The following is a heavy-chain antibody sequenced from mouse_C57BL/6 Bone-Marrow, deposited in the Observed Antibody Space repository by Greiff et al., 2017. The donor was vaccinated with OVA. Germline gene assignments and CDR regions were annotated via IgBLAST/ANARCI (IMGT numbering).Heavy chain of an antibody. D-gene: IGHD2-10*02. CDR3: ARETRYDNDD. Sequence: EVMLVESGGDLVKPGGSLKLSCAASGFTFSSYGMSWVRQTPDKRLEWVATISSGGSYTYYPDSVKGRFTLARDKAKNTRYLQLSSLKSEDTAMYYCARETRYDNDDWGQGTTLTVSS. CDR1: GFTFSSYG. J-gene: IGHJ2*01. CDR2: ISSGGSYT. V-gene: IGHV5-6*02.